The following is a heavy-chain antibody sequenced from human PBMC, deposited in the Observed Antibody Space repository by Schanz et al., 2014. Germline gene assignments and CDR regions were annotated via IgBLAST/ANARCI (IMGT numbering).Heavy chain of an antibody. V-gene: IGHV3-23*01. Sequence: EVQLLESGGGLVQPGGSLKLSCAASGLIFSNYVMSWVRQAPGKGLEWVSGISGSGASTYYADSVKGRFTISRDNAKNTLYLQMNSLRAEDTAVYYCARIGGSVFDYWAQGTLVTVSS. CDR3: ARIGGSVFDY. J-gene: IGHJ4*02. CDR1: GLIFSNYV. D-gene: IGHD3-10*01. CDR2: ISGSGAST.